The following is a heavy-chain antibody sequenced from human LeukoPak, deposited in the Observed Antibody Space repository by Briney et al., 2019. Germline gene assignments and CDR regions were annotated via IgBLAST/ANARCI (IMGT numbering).Heavy chain of an antibody. CDR2: IYYSGST. V-gene: IGHV4-39*01. CDR1: GGSISSYY. CDR3: ASDPTRDY. Sequence: SSETLSLTCTVSGGSISSYYWGWIRQPPGKGLEWIGSIYYSGSTYYNPSLKSRVTISVDTSKNQFSLKLSSVTAADTAVYYCASDPTRDYWGQGTLVTVSS. J-gene: IGHJ4*02.